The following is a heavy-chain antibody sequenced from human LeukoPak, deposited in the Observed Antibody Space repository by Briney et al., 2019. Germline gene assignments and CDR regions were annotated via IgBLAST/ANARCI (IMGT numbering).Heavy chain of an antibody. CDR3: ARVGEYDFWSGSVYFDY. D-gene: IGHD3-3*01. J-gene: IGHJ4*02. Sequence: SETLSLTCTVSGGSISSNNYYWGWIRQPPGKGLEWIGSIYYSGTTYYNPSPKSRVTISVDTSKNQFSLKLSSVTAADTAVYYCARVGEYDFWSGSVYFDYWGQGTLVTVSS. V-gene: IGHV4-39*07. CDR2: IYYSGTT. CDR1: GGSISSNNYY.